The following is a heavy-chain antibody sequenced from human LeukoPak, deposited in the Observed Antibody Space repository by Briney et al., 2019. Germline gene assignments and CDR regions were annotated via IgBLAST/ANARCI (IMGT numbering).Heavy chain of an antibody. D-gene: IGHD2-2*01. CDR3: ARDASPSRHFCSSTSCQYYYYYGMDV. Sequence: ASVKVSCKASGYTFTSYAMNWVRQAPGQGLEWMGWINTNTGNPTYAQGFTGRFVFSLDTSVSTAYLQISSLKAEDTAVYYCARDASPSRHFCSSTSCQYYYYYGMDVWGQGTTVTVSS. J-gene: IGHJ6*02. CDR2: INTNTGNP. V-gene: IGHV7-4-1*02. CDR1: GYTFTSYA.